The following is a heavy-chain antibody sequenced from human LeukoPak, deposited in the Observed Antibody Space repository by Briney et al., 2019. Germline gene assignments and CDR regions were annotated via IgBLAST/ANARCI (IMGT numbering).Heavy chain of an antibody. Sequence: GGSLRLSCAASGFTFSSYAMHWVRQAPGMGLEWVAVISYDGSNKYYADSVKGRFTISRDNSKNTLYLQMNSLRAEDAAVYYCARAHFDWLLDYWGQGTLVTVSS. CDR1: GFTFSSYA. V-gene: IGHV3-30*04. D-gene: IGHD3-9*01. J-gene: IGHJ4*02. CDR3: ARAHFDWLLDY. CDR2: ISYDGSNK.